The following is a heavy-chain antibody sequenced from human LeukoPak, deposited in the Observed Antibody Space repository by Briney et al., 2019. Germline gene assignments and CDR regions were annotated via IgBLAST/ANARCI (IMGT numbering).Heavy chain of an antibody. Sequence: SQTLSLTCTVSGGSISSGSYYWSWIRQPAGKGLEWIGRIYTSGSTNYNPSLKSRVTISVDTSKNLFSLRLSSVTAADTAVYYCARENSYYDSSGYYFGSGYFDYWGQGTLVTVSS. V-gene: IGHV4-61*02. CDR2: IYTSGST. D-gene: IGHD3-22*01. CDR3: ARENSYYDSSGYYFGSGYFDY. J-gene: IGHJ4*02. CDR1: GGSISSGSYY.